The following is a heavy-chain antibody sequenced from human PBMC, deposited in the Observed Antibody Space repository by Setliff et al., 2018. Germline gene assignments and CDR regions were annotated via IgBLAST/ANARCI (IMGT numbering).Heavy chain of an antibody. D-gene: IGHD3-16*02. J-gene: IGHJ3*01. CDR2: INPYKGHT. Sequence: ASVKVSCKASGYTFTNSGVAWVRQAPGQGLEWMGWINPYKGHTFYAHKFQDRLTMTTDTSTDTAFLDLRSLRSDDTAIDYCARDPLYRENLSRVFDFWGQGTMVTVS. CDR3: ARDPLYRENLSRVFDF. V-gene: IGHV1-18*01. CDR1: GYTFTNSG.